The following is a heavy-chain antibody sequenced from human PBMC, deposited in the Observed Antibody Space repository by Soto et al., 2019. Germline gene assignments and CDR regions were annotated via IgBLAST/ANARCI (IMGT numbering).Heavy chain of an antibody. CDR3: ETLNMVYVGFTVLDI. CDR1: GFTFSNYA. CDR2: ISYDGSNK. D-gene: IGHD2-8*01. Sequence: QVQLVESGGGVVQPGTSLRLSCAASGFTFSNYAMHWVRQARGKGLEWVAVISYDGSNKYYGDSGKGRFTISRDNSKKTLYLQMSSLRSEDTALYYCETLNMVYVGFTVLDIWGQGTVVTVSS. V-gene: IGHV3-30*03. J-gene: IGHJ3*02.